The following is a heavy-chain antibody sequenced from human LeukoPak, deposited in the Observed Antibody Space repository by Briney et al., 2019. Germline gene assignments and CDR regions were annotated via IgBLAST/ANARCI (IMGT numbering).Heavy chain of an antibody. D-gene: IGHD4-23*01. Sequence: ASVKVSCKASGYSFTSYYIHWVRQAPGQGLESMGVINPGGGSTSYAQKFQDRVTMTRDTSTSTVYMELNSLRSEDTAVYYCAKDLRWDHPGLDPWGQGTLVIVSS. CDR2: INPGGGST. J-gene: IGHJ5*02. V-gene: IGHV1-46*01. CDR3: AKDLRWDHPGLDP. CDR1: GYSFTSYY.